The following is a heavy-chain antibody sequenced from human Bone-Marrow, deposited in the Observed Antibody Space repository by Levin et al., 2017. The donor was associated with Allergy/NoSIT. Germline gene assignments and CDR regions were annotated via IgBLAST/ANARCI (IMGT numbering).Heavy chain of an antibody. J-gene: IGHJ4*02. CDR3: ARHPRIAAGGTLSY. V-gene: IGHV5-10-1*01. Sequence: GESLKISCEASGYKFTSYWISWVRQMPGKGLEWMGRIDPTDSYSDYSPSFQGHVTFSADKSISTAYLPWDSLRASDTAMYYCARHPRIAAGGTLSYWGQGSLVTVSS. CDR2: IDPTDSYS. D-gene: IGHD6-13*01. CDR1: GYKFTSYW.